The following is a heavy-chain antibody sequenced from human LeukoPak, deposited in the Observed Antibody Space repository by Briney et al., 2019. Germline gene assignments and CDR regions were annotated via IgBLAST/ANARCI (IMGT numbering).Heavy chain of an antibody. Sequence: SSETLSLTCTVSGGSISSYYWSWIRQPAGKGLEWIGRIYTSGSTNYNPSLKSRVTMSVDTSKNQFSLKLSSVTAADTAVYYCARHRRYSGYDLTVDYWGQGTLVTVSS. CDR2: IYTSGST. D-gene: IGHD5-12*01. J-gene: IGHJ4*02. V-gene: IGHV4-4*07. CDR3: ARHRRYSGYDLTVDY. CDR1: GGSISSYY.